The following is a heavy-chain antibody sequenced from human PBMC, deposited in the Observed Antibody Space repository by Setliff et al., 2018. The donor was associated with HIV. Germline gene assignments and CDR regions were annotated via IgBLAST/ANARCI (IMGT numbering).Heavy chain of an antibody. CDR2: IYYNVNN. V-gene: IGHV4-59*11. D-gene: IGHD4-4*01. CDR3: PKDGYSSDF. Sequence: SETLSLTCAVSGVSISSQYWSWIRQPPRKGLEWIGFIYYNVNNNYNPSLESRVSISVDTSKNQFSLRLSSVTAADAAVYYCPKDGYSSDFWGQGTPVTVSS. J-gene: IGHJ4*02. CDR1: GVSISSQY.